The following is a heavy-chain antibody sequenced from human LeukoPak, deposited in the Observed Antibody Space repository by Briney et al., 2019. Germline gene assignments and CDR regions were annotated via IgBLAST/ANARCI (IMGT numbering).Heavy chain of an antibody. J-gene: IGHJ4*02. CDR2: ISFDGSNK. CDR3: ARAQLDLDY. CDR1: GFTLSNYA. D-gene: IGHD5-18*01. Sequence: GESLRLSCAASGFTLSNYAMHWVRQAPGKGLEWVAVISFDGSNKFYADSVKGRFTISRDNSKNTLYLQMNSLRAEDTAVYYCARAQLDLDYWGQGTLVTVSS. V-gene: IGHV3-30*04.